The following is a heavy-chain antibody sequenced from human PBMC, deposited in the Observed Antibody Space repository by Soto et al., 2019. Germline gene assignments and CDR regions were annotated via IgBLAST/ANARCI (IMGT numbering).Heavy chain of an antibody. CDR2: IKSKTDGGTT. CDR3: TTDVYYDILTGYYKGFDY. Sequence: ETLSLTCAVSGDSVTRSNWWSWVRQAPGKGLEWVGRIKSKTDGGTTDYAAPVKGRFTISRDDSKNTLYLQMNSLKTEDTAVYYCTTDVYYDILTGYYKGFDYWGQGTLVTVSS. D-gene: IGHD3-9*01. J-gene: IGHJ4*02. V-gene: IGHV3-15*01. CDR1: GDSVTRSNW.